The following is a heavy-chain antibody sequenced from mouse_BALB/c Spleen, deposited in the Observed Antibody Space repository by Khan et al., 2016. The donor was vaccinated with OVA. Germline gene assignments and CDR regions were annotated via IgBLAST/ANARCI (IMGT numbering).Heavy chain of an antibody. Sequence: QVQLKESGPGLVAPSQSLSITCTVSGFSLSSYAISWVRQPPGKGLEWLGVMWGDGSTNYHSALRSRLTISNDNSKSQVVIKLTGLQTDDTATYCCDKFLYGGMSNWYLDVWGAGTTLTVSS. CDR2: MWGDGST. CDR3: DKFLYGGMSNWYLDV. D-gene: IGHD1-1*01. V-gene: IGHV2-3*01. CDR1: GFSLSSYA. J-gene: IGHJ1*01.